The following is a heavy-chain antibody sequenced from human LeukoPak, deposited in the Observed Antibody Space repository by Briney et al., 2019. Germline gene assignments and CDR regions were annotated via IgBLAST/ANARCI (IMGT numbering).Heavy chain of an antibody. CDR3: ARAGPNYYDSSGYYQNFDY. CDR1: GYTFTSYD. V-gene: IGHV1-8*01. CDR2: MNPNSGNT. Sequence: ASVKVSCKASGYTFTSYDINWVRQATRQGLEWMGWMNPNSGNTGYAQKFQGRVTMTRNTSISTAYMELSSLRSEDTAVYYCARAGPNYYDSSGYYQNFDYWGQGTLVTVSS. J-gene: IGHJ4*02. D-gene: IGHD3-22*01.